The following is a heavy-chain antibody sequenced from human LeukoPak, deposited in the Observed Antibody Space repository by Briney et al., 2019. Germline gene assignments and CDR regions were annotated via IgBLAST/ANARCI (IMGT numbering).Heavy chain of an antibody. V-gene: IGHV3-48*03. D-gene: IGHD5-18*01. CDR3: ARSPGLCSYGSVY. CDR1: GLTFSSYE. Sequence: PGGSLRLSCPASGLTFSSYEMNWVRQAPGKGLEWVSYISSSGSTIYYADSVKGRFTISRDNAKNSLYLQMNSLRAEDTAVYYCARSPGLCSYGSVYWGQGTLVSVSS. J-gene: IGHJ4*02. CDR2: ISSSGSTI.